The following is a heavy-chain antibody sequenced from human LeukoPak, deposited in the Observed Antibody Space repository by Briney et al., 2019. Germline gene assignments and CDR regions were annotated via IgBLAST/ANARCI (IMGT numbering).Heavy chain of an antibody. Sequence: ASGKGSCKASGHNFTRSYMHWVRQATGQGLEWIGIINPSGGSTSYAQKFQGRVTMTRDTSTSTVYMELSSLRSEDTAVYYCAREDSSGWYVFDYWGQGTLVTVSS. CDR3: AREDSSGWYVFDY. J-gene: IGHJ4*02. D-gene: IGHD6-19*01. CDR1: GHNFTRSY. CDR2: INPSGGST. V-gene: IGHV1-46*01.